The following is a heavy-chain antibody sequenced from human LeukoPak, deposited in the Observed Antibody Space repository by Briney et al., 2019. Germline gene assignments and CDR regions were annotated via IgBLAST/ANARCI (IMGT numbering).Heavy chain of an antibody. CDR1: GYTLTELS. CDR2: IIPIFGTA. V-gene: IGHV1-69*13. D-gene: IGHD3-22*01. Sequence: VKVSCKVSGYTLTELSMHWVRQAPGQGLEWMGGIIPIFGTANYAQKFQGRVTITADESTSTAYMELSSLRSEDTAVYYCARAARLHYYDSSGSLGGGYFDYWGQGTLVTVSS. J-gene: IGHJ4*02. CDR3: ARAARLHYYDSSGSLGGGYFDY.